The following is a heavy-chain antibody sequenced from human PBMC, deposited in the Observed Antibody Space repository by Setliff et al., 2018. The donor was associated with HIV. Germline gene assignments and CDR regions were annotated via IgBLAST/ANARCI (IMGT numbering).Heavy chain of an antibody. Sequence: LRLSCVASGFTFSSYAVSWVRQAPGKGLEWVSGISGSGGSTYYADSVKGRFTISRDNSKNTLYLQMNSLRAQDTAVYYCAKGLSGPFDYWGQGTLVTAPQ. J-gene: IGHJ4*02. CDR2: ISGSGGST. CDR3: AKGLSGPFDY. D-gene: IGHD3-16*02. V-gene: IGHV3-23*01. CDR1: GFTFSSYA.